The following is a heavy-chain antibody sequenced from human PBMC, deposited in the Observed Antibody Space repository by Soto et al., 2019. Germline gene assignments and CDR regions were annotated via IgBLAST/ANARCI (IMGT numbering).Heavy chain of an antibody. D-gene: IGHD2-21*01. V-gene: IGHV4-34*02. CDR2: LDYRGNT. CDR3: ARSRKSGDHSLGLDY. J-gene: IGHJ4*02. CDR1: GGSFSGLS. Sequence: QVQLQQWGAGQLRASETLSLTCAVYGGSFSGLSWNWILQSPGKELAWIGELDYRGNTNYNPSLRSRVTLSVYASKNQYSLSVKSVTAADAANYYCARSRKSGDHSLGLDYWGRGTLVTVSS.